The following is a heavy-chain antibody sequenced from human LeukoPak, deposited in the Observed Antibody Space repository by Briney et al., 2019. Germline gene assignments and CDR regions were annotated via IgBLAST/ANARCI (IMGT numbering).Heavy chain of an antibody. V-gene: IGHV1-46*01. CDR2: IYPSDGST. D-gene: IGHD5-12*01. J-gene: IGHJ4*02. CDR3: AREYGGHTFGVFDY. Sequence: ASVKVSCKASGYSFTSNYIHWVRQAPGQGLEWMGMIYPSDGSTSYAQKFQGRVTVTRDTSTSTVHMELSGLRSEDTAVYYCAREYGGHTFGVFDYWGQGALVTVSS. CDR1: GYSFTSNY.